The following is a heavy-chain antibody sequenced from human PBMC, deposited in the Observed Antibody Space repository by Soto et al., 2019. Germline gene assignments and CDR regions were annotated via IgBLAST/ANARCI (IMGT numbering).Heavy chain of an antibody. CDR3: ARVGVINSSSSGRGIYYYYYGMDV. V-gene: IGHV6-1*01. CDR2: TYYRSKWYN. CDR1: GDSVSSNSAA. J-gene: IGHJ6*02. D-gene: IGHD6-13*01. Sequence: KQSQTLSLTCAISGDSVSSNSAAWNWIRQSPSRGLEWLGRTYYRSKWYNDYAVSVKSRITINPDTSKNQFSLQLNSVTPEDTAVYYCARVGVINSSSSGRGIYYYYYGMDVWGQGTTVTVSS.